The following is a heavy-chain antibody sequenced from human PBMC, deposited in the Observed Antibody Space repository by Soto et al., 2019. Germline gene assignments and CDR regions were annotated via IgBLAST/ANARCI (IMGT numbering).Heavy chain of an antibody. D-gene: IGHD4-4*01. Sequence: GGSLRLSCAASGFTFSSYSMNWVRQAPGKGLEWVSSISSSSSYIYYAGSVKGRFTISRDNAKNSLYLQMNSLRAEDTAVYYYARDTGLDPLHWGQGTLVTVSS. CDR1: GFTFSSYS. CDR2: ISSSSSYI. V-gene: IGHV3-21*01. J-gene: IGHJ4*02. CDR3: ARDTGLDPLH.